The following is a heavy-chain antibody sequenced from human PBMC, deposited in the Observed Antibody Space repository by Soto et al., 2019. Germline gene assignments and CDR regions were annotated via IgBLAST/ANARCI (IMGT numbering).Heavy chain of an antibody. CDR3: AKGHYYGSGSYYSHMYV. Sequence: GGSLRLSCTASGFTFGDYSMSWFRQAPGKGLEWVSAISGSGGSTYYADSVKGRFTISRDNSKNTLYLQMNSLRAEDTAVYYCAKGHYYGSGSYYSHMYVWGKGTTVTVSS. V-gene: IGHV3-23*01. J-gene: IGHJ6*03. CDR2: ISGSGGST. D-gene: IGHD3-10*01. CDR1: GFTFGDYS.